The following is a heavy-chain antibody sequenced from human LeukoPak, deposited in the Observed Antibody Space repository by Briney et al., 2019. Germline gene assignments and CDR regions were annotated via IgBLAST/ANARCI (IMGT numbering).Heavy chain of an antibody. J-gene: IGHJ4*02. CDR2: IYSGGST. CDR1: GFTVSSNY. V-gene: IGHV3-53*01. CDR3: VLQLLGY. Sequence: GGSLRLSCAASGFTVSSNYMSWVRQAPGKGLEWVSVIYSGGSTYYADSVKGRFTVSRDNSKNTLYLQMNSLRAEDTAVYYCVLQLLGYWGQGTLVTVSS. D-gene: IGHD3-10*01.